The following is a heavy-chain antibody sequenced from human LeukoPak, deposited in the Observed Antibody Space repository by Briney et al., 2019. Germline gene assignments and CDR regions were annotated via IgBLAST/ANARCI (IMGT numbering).Heavy chain of an antibody. Sequence: KASETLSLTCTVSGGSISSYYWSWIRQPPGKGLEWIGYIYCSGSTNYNPSLKSRVTISVDTSKNQFSLKLSSVTAADTAVYYCARGSPYYYGSGSYYPHYWGQGTLVTVSS. CDR2: IYCSGST. CDR3: ARGSPYYYGSGSYYPHY. D-gene: IGHD3-10*01. J-gene: IGHJ4*02. CDR1: GGSISSYY. V-gene: IGHV4-59*01.